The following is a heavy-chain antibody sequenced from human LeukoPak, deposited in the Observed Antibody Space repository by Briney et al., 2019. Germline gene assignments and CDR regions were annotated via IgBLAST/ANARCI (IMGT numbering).Heavy chain of an antibody. CDR1: GFTFSHAW. D-gene: IGHD4-17*01. CDR2: IKSKTDGGTT. CDR3: TTDYGDGDY. V-gene: IGHV3-15*01. J-gene: IGHJ4*02. Sequence: GGSLRLSCVASGFTFSHAWMSWVRQAPGKGLEWVGRIKSKTDGGTTDYAAPVKGRFTISRDDSKNTLYLQMSSLKTEDTALYYCTTDYGDGDYWGQGTLVTVFS.